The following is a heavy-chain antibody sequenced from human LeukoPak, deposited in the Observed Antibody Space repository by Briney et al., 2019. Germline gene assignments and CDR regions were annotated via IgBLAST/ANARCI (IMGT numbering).Heavy chain of an antibody. CDR1: GFIFDSYA. CDR2: IWHDGSHK. Sequence: GRSVSLFCAASGFIFDSYAMHWVRQAPGQGLEWVVLIWHDGSHKFCSNSVRGQFTISRDNSKSTVYLQMNNLRPDDTAVYYCAREIFGLGSYPDFWGQGTLVTVSS. CDR3: AREIFGLGSYPDF. D-gene: IGHD3-10*01. J-gene: IGHJ4*02. V-gene: IGHV3-33*01.